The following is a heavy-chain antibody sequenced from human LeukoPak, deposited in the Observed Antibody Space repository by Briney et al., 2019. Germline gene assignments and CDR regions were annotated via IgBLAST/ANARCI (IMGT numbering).Heavy chain of an antibody. CDR1: GFTFANYV. CDR2: IRSNAYGGTT. Sequence: GGSLRLSCSASGFTFANYVMSWFRQAPGKGLEWVGFIRSNAYGGTTEYAASVNGRFTISRDDSKSTAYLQMNSLETEDTAVFSFTRNHRPPGKSNYNPPFFDYGGQGPLVTVSS. CDR3: TRNHRPPGKSNYNPPFFDY. D-gene: IGHD4-11*01. V-gene: IGHV3-49*03. J-gene: IGHJ4*02.